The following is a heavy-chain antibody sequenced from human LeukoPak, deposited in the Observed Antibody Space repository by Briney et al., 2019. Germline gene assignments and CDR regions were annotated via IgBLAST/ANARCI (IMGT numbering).Heavy chain of an antibody. V-gene: IGHV4-59*01. CDR2: IYYSGST. J-gene: IGHJ4*02. Sequence: SETLSLTCTVSGGSISIYYWIWIRHPPEKGLEWIGYIYYSGSTNYNPSLKGRVTMSVDTSKNQFSLNLSSVTAADTAVYYCARGIGWLPDYWGQGTLVSVSS. CDR1: GGSISIYY. D-gene: IGHD6-19*01. CDR3: ARGIGWLPDY.